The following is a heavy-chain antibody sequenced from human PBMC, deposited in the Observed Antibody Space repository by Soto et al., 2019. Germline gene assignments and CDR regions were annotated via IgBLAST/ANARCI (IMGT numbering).Heavy chain of an antibody. CDR1: GYPFPSCE. CDR2: ISNAGSGNT. Sequence: XSLKVSCKTSGYPFPSCEVHWIRQAPGQRPEWMGGISNAGSGNTKYSQKFQDRLTITGDKRATTVYMALSSLTSEDTATYYCARQSNHYQDFFQNWGQG. V-gene: IGHV1-3*01. D-gene: IGHD2-2*01. CDR3: ARQSNHYQDFFQN. J-gene: IGHJ4*02.